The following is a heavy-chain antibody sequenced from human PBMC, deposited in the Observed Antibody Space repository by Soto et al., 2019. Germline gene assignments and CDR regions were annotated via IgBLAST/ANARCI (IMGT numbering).Heavy chain of an antibody. CDR2: IIPISSTT. CDR3: AKKLGIDPFGSYGLDV. D-gene: IGHD7-27*01. Sequence: QVELVQSGAEVKKPGSSVKVSCKASGGNFITFAISWVRQAPGQGLEWMGEIIPISSTTKSAHKFQDRVTISADGSSSTVHMELRSLKSEDTDIYFCAKKLGIDPFGSYGLDVCGQGTTVPVSS. J-gene: IGHJ6*02. CDR1: GGNFITFA. V-gene: IGHV1-69*01.